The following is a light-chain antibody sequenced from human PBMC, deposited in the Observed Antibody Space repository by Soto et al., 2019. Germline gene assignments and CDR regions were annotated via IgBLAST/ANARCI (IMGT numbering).Light chain of an antibody. CDR3: QQYGPSPPYT. CDR2: AAS. Sequence: EIVLTQSPGTLSLSPGESTTLSCRASRSFSSSYLAWYQQKPGQAPRLLIYAASSRATGIPDRFRGSGSATDFTLTISRLEPEDSAVYYCQQYGPSPPYTFGQGTKLKIK. V-gene: IGKV3-20*01. CDR1: RSFSSSY. J-gene: IGKJ2*01.